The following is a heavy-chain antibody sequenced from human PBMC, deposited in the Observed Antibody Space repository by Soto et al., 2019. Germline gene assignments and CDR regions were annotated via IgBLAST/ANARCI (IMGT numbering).Heavy chain of an antibody. CDR3: AKDEGIHETENY. CDR1: VFPFSRYA. V-gene: IGHV3-23*01. D-gene: IGHD6-13*01. Sequence: GPLSRSCAASVFPFSRYARSWVRQAPGKGLEWVSAISGSGGSTYYAESVKGRFTISRDNPKNTLYLKMNSVRAEDTAVYYCAKDEGIHETENYWGQGTMVTVSP. J-gene: IGHJ4*02. CDR2: ISGSGGST.